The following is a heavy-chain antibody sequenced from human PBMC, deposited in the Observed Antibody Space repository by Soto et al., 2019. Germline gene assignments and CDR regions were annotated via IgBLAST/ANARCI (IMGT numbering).Heavy chain of an antibody. D-gene: IGHD1-7*01. CDR2: ITPIFGTA. CDR1: GGTFSSYA. Sequence: ASVKVSCKASGGTFSSYAISWVRQAPGQGLEWMGGITPIFGTANYAQKFQGRVTITADESTSTAYMELSSLRSEDTAVYYCARLEGITGTTSGWGQGTLVTVSS. CDR3: ARLEGITGTTSG. J-gene: IGHJ4*02. V-gene: IGHV1-69*13.